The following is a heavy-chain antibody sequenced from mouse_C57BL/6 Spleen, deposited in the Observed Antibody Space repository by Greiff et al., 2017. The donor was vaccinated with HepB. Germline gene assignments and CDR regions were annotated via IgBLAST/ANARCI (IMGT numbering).Heavy chain of an antibody. CDR2: INPYNGGT. Sequence: EVQLQQSGPVLVKPGASVKMSCKASGYTFTDYYMNWVKQSHGKSLEWIGVINPYNGGTSYNQKFKGKATLTVDKSSSTAYMELNSLTSEDSAVYYCARGDYDRENYAMDYWGQGTSVTVSS. D-gene: IGHD2-4*01. J-gene: IGHJ4*01. CDR3: ARGDYDRENYAMDY. CDR1: GYTFTDYY. V-gene: IGHV1-19*01.